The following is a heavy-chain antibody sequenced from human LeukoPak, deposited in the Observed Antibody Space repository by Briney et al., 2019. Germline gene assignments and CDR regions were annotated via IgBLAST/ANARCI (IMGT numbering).Heavy chain of an antibody. D-gene: IGHD4-17*01. V-gene: IGHV4-61*02. Sequence: SQTLSLTCTVSGGSISSGSCYWSWIRQPAGKGLEWIGRIYTSGSTNYNPSLKSRVTISVDTSKNQFSLKLSSVTAADTAVYYCARGVTTVTTINWFDPWGQGTLVTVSS. CDR1: GGSISSGSCY. J-gene: IGHJ5*02. CDR3: ARGVTTVTTINWFDP. CDR2: IYTSGST.